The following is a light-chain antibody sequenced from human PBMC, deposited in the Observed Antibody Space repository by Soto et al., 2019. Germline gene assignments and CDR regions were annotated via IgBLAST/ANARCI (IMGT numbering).Light chain of an antibody. J-gene: IGKJ1*01. CDR3: QQYNNWPPTWA. CDR1: QSISGW. CDR2: DAS. V-gene: IGKV1-5*01. Sequence: LQGARAASTLSASVCPLVTITCRGSQSISGWLAWYQQKPRKPPKLLIYDASSLEGGVPSRFSGSGSGTEFTLTTSSLQSEDFAVYYCQQYNNWPPTWAFGQGTKVDIK.